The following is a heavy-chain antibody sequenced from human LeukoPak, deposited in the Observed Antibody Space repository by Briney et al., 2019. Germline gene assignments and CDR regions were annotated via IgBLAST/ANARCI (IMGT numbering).Heavy chain of an antibody. CDR1: GFSFSSYW. D-gene: IGHD4-11*01. J-gene: IGHJ4*02. CDR2: IRQDESER. V-gene: IGHV3-7*01. CDR3: AKKKTDYSYPSSFDY. Sequence: QPGGSLRLSCEGSGFSFSSYWMTWVRQLPGKGPEWVANIRQDESERYFADSVKGRFTLSRDNSKNTLYLQMNSLRAEDTAVYYCAKKKTDYSYPSSFDYWGQGTLVTVSS.